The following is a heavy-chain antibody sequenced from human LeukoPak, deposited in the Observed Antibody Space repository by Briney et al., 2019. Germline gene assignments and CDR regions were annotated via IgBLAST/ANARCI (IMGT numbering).Heavy chain of an antibody. D-gene: IGHD3-22*01. CDR3: ARHYYYDSSGYHFDY. CDR1: GGSISSSSYY. J-gene: IGHJ4*02. V-gene: IGHV4-39*01. Sequence: SETLSFTCTVSGGSISSSSYYWGWIRQPPGKGLEWIGSIYYSGSTYYNPSLKSRVTISVDTSKNQFSLKLSSVIAADTAVYYCARHYYYDSSGYHFDYWGQGTLVTVSS. CDR2: IYYSGST.